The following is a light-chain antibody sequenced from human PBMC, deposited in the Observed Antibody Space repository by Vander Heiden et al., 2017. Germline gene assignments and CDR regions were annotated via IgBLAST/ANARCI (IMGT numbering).Light chain of an antibody. CDR2: AAS. CDR3: QQSFTTPLT. V-gene: IGKV1-39*01. CDR1: HYIRNY. Sequence: DIQMTPSPSSLSASVGDSVTITCRASHYIRNYLEWYQQKPGKAPKLLIYAASNLQSGVPSRFSGSGSGTDFTLTISSLQPEDFATYYCQQSFTTPLTFGGGTKVEIK. J-gene: IGKJ4*01.